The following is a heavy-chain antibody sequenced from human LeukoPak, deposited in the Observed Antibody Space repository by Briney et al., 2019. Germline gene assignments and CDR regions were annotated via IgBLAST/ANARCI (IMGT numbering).Heavy chain of an antibody. D-gene: IGHD6-6*01. Sequence: GGSLRVSRAASGFTFNNYWMTWVRQAPGKGLEWVANIKQDGSVKYYVDSVKGRFTISRDNAKNSVYLQMNSLRAEDTAVYYCARIGYSSSSLDYWGQGTLVTVSS. J-gene: IGHJ4*02. CDR1: GFTFNNYW. V-gene: IGHV3-7*01. CDR2: IKQDGSVK. CDR3: ARIGYSSSSLDY.